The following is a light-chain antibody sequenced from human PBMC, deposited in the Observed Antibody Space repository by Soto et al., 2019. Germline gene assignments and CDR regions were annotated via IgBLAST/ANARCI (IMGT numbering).Light chain of an antibody. CDR2: GAS. CDR1: QSVSSN. V-gene: IGKV3-15*01. J-gene: IGKJ1*01. Sequence: EVPMRISPDTLTVAQGKRANLSCRASQSVSSNLAWYQQKPGQAPRLLIYGASTRATGIPARFSGSGSGTEFTLAFSRLKSEDFVVYSCKQYNHLLWKFGEGTKVDIK. CDR3: KQYNHLLWK.